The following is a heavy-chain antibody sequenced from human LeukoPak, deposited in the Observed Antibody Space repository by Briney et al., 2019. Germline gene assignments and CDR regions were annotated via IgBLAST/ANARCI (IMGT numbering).Heavy chain of an antibody. D-gene: IGHD3-22*01. J-gene: IGHJ4*02. Sequence: SQTLSLTCAISGDSVSSNSAAWNRIRQSPSRGLEWLGRTYYRSKWYNDYAVSVKSRITINPDTSKNQFSLQLNSVTPEDTAVYYCARGEIYYDSSGYALDYWGQGTLVTVSS. CDR1: GDSVSSNSAA. CDR2: TYYRSKWYN. V-gene: IGHV6-1*01. CDR3: ARGEIYYDSSGYALDY.